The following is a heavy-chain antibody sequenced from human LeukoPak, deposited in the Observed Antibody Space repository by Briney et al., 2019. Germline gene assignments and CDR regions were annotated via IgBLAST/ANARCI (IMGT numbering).Heavy chain of an antibody. CDR2: ISGSGGST. Sequence: GGSLRLSCVASGFTFSRYVMSWVRQAPGKGLEWVSAISGSGGSTYYADSVKGRFTISRDNSKNTLYLQMNSLRAEDTAVYYCAKTGSPVTMIVEKRGRFFDYWGQRTLVTVSS. D-gene: IGHD3-22*01. CDR1: GFTFSRYV. J-gene: IGHJ4*02. V-gene: IGHV3-23*01. CDR3: AKTGSPVTMIVEKRGRFFDY.